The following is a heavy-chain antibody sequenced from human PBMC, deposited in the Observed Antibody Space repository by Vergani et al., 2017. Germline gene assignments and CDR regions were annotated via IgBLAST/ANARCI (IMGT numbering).Heavy chain of an antibody. Sequence: QVTLKESGPALVKPTQTLTLTCTFSGFSLSTSGMRVSWIRQPQGKALEWLARIDWDDDKFYSTSLKTSLTISTDTSKNQVVLTMTNMDPVNTATYYCARIPDYNHGMAGWSEASTLTVS. CDR3: ARIPDYNHGMAG. CDR2: IDWDDDK. J-gene: IGHJ6*02. V-gene: IGHV2-70*04. CDR1: GFSLSTSGMR.